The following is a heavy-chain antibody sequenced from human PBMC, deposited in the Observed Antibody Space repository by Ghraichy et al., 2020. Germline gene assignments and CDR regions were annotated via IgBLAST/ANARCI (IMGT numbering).Heavy chain of an antibody. V-gene: IGHV1-8*01. CDR2: MNPNSANT. Sequence: ASVKVSCQASGYTFTSYDIHWVRQATGQGLEWMGWMNPNSANTCYAQKFQGRVTMTRSTSISTAYMELSSLRSEDTAVYYCARLNVGSSWSWNSPKSYYSFDLWGRGTLLTVSS. CDR3: ARLNVGSSWSWNSPKSYYSFDL. D-gene: IGHD6-13*01. CDR1: GYTFTSYD. J-gene: IGHJ2*01.